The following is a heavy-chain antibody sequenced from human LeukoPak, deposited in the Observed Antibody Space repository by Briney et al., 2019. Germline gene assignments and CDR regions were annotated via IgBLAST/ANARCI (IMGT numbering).Heavy chain of an antibody. Sequence: SETLSLTCAVSGDSISSYNYYWGWIRQPPGKGLEWIGNVFHTGSTYYNPSLTSRLSISVDTSREQFSLTLSSVTAADTAVYYCVRRHESRTYSFDKWGRGTLVTVSS. V-gene: IGHV4-39*01. J-gene: IGHJ4*02. CDR3: VRRHESRTYSFDK. CDR1: GDSISSYNYY. D-gene: IGHD3-22*01. CDR2: VFHTGST.